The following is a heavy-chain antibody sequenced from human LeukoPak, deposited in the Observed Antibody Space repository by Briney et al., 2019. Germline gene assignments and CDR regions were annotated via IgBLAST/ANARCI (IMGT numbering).Heavy chain of an antibody. V-gene: IGHV3-11*05. CDR2: ISSSSSYT. CDR3: VRAVSVSSYYFDC. D-gene: IGHD5/OR15-5a*01. Sequence: LSLTCAVYGGSFSDYYMSWIRQAPGKGLEWILYISSSSSYTNYVDSAKGRFTISRDNAKNSLYLQMNSLRAEDTAVYYCVRAVSVSSYYFDCWGQGTLVTVSS. J-gene: IGHJ4*02. CDR1: GGSFSDYY.